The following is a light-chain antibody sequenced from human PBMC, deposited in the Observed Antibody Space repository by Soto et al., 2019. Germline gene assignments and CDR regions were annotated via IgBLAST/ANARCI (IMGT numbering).Light chain of an antibody. CDR3: QQFYSNPET. V-gene: IGKV4-1*01. CDR2: WAS. CDR1: QSGLWDSNNKNY. Sequence: DIVMTQSPDSLAVSLGERATINCKSSQSGLWDSNNKNYLAWYQQKPGQPPKLLMYWASARESGVPDRFSGGGSGTDFTLTISSLQAEDVAVYYCQQFYSNPETFGQGTKLEIK. J-gene: IGKJ2*01.